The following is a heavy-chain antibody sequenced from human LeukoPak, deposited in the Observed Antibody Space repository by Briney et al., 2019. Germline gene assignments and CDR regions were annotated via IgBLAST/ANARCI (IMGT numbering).Heavy chain of an antibody. CDR2: IYYSGST. Sequence: SETLSLTCTVSGGSISSGDYYWSWIRQPPGKGLEWIGYIYYSGSTYYNPSLKGRVTISVDTSKNQFSLKLSSVTAADTAVYYCARAKTEYYYDSSGILDYWGQGTLVTVSS. D-gene: IGHD3-22*01. V-gene: IGHV4-30-4*01. CDR1: GGSISSGDYY. J-gene: IGHJ4*02. CDR3: ARAKTEYYYDSSGILDY.